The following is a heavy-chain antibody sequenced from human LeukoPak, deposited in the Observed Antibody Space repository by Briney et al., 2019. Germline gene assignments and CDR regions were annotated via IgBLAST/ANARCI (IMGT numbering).Heavy chain of an antibody. CDR2: IYTSGST. D-gene: IGHD3-22*01. CDR3: ARDDYYDSSGYFGGFDY. CDR1: GGSISSYY. J-gene: IGHJ4*02. V-gene: IGHV4-4*07. Sequence: PSETLSLTCTVSGGSISSYYWSWIRQPAGKGLEWIGRIYTSGSTNYNPSLKSRVTMSVDTSKNQFSLKLSSVTAADTAVYYCARDDYYDSSGYFGGFDYWAREPWPPSPQ.